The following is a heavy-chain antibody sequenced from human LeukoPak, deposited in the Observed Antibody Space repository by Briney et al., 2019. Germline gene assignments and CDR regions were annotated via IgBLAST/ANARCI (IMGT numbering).Heavy chain of an antibody. CDR2: ISAYNGNT. J-gene: IGHJ4*02. V-gene: IGHV1-18*01. CDR1: GGTFTSYG. Sequence: ASVKVSCKASGGTFTSYGISWVRQAPGQGLEWMGWISAYNGNTNYAQKLQGRVTMTTDTSTSTAYMELRSLRSDDTAVYYCARATMVRGVITEADFDYWGQGTLVTVSS. D-gene: IGHD3-10*01. CDR3: ARATMVRGVITEADFDY.